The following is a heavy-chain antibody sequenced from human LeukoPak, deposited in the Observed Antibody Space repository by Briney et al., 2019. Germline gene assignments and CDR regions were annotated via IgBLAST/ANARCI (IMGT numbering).Heavy chain of an antibody. CDR1: GFTFSSYG. CDR3: AGVPWNDP. J-gene: IGHJ5*02. D-gene: IGHD1-1*01. V-gene: IGHV3-23*01. Sequence: GGSLRLFCAASGFTFSSYGMSWVRQAPGKGLEWVSASSGSGGSTYYADSVKGRFTISRDNSKNTLFLQMNSLRAEDTAVYYCAGVPWNDPWGQGTLVTVSS. CDR2: SSGSGGST.